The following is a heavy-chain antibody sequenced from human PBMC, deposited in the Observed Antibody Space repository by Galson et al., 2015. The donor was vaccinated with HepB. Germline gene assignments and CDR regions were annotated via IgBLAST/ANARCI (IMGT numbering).Heavy chain of an antibody. Sequence: SLRLSCAASGFTFSSYAMSWVRQAPGKGLEWVSAISGSGGSTYYADSMKGRFTISRDNSKNTLYLQMNSLRAEDTAVYYCAKPLWFGELSIYYYYGMDVWGQGTTVTVSS. CDR3: AKPLWFGELSIYYYYGMDV. D-gene: IGHD3-10*01. CDR2: ISGSGGST. J-gene: IGHJ6*02. CDR1: GFTFSSYA. V-gene: IGHV3-23*01.